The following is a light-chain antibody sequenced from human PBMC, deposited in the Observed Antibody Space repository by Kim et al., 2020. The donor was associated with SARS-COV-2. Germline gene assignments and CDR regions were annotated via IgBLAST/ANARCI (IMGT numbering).Light chain of an antibody. J-gene: IGKJ1*01. CDR2: DAS. V-gene: IGKV1-5*01. CDR1: QSIGSW. CDR3: QQYNTSGT. Sequence: SASVGDRGTITCRASQSIGSWLAWYQQKPGQAPKLLIYDASSLERGVPSRFSGSGSGPEFTLTISSLQPDDFASYYCQQYNTSGTLGQGTKVDIK.